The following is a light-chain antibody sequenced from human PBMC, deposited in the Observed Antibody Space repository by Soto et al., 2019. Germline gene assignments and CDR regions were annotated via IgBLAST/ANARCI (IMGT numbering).Light chain of an antibody. CDR1: QSVFSS. CDR3: QQYGSSPRGT. J-gene: IGKJ1*01. V-gene: IGKV3-20*01. Sequence: EIMMTQSPDTLSVYPGERATLSCRASQSVFSSLAWYQQKPGQAPRLLIYGASSRATGIPDRFSGSGSGTDFTLTISRLEPEDFAVYYCQQYGSSPRGTFGQGTKVDIK. CDR2: GAS.